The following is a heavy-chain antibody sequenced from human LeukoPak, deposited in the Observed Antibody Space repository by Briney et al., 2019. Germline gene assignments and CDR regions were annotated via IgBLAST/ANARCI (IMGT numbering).Heavy chain of an antibody. J-gene: IGHJ4*02. Sequence: GGSLRLSCAASGFILSDYNMNWVRQAPGKGLEWVSFIAISGTYITYADSVKGRFTISRDNAKNSLYLQTNSLRVEDTAVYYCTRDLSATARAYDYWGQGTLVTVSS. CDR2: IAISGTYI. D-gene: IGHD1-26*01. CDR3: TRDLSATARAYDY. V-gene: IGHV3-21*01. CDR1: GFILSDYN.